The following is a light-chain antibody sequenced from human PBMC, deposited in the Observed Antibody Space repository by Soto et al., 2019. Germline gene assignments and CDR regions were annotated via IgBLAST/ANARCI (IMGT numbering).Light chain of an antibody. CDR3: SSYTRSSRYV. V-gene: IGLV2-14*01. Sequence: QSALTQPASVSGSPGQSITISCTGTSSDVGGYNYVSWYQQHPGKAPKLMIYDVSNRPSGVSNRFSGSKSGNTASLTISGLQAEDEADYYCSSYTRSSRYVFGTGTKLTVL. CDR2: DVS. CDR1: SSDVGGYNY. J-gene: IGLJ1*01.